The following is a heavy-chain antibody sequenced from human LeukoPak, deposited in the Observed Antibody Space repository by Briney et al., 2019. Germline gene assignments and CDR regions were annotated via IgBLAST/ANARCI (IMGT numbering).Heavy chain of an antibody. CDR2: INHSGST. V-gene: IGHV4-39*07. CDR3: ARFPKLVRGVGYYYGMDV. D-gene: IGHD3-10*01. CDR1: GGSISSSSYY. J-gene: IGHJ6*02. Sequence: PSETLSLTCTVSGGSISSSSYYWGWIRQPPGKGLEWIGEINHSGSTNYNPSLESRVTISVDTSKNQFSLKLSSVTAADTAVYYCARFPKLVRGVGYYYGMDVWGQGTTVTVSS.